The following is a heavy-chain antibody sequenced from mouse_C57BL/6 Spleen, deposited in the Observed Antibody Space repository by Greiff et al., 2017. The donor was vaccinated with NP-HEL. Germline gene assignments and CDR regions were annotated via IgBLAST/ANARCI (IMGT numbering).Heavy chain of an antibody. Sequence: VKLVESGAELVRPGASVTLSCKASGYTFTDYEMHWVKQTPVHGLEWIGAIDPETGGTAYNQKFKGKAILTADKSSSTAYMELRSLTSEDSAVYYCTGPIDGYYAMDYWGQGTSVTVSS. V-gene: IGHV1-15*01. CDR3: TGPIDGYYAMDY. J-gene: IGHJ4*01. D-gene: IGHD2-3*01. CDR2: IDPETGGT. CDR1: GYTFTDYE.